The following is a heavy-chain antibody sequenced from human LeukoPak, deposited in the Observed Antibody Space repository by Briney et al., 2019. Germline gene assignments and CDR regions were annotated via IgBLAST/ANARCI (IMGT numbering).Heavy chain of an antibody. CDR1: GFTFSSYA. CDR3: AKGGTMVRGLLDYYGMDV. Sequence: PGGSLRLSCAASGFTFSSYAMSWVRQAPGKGLEWVSAISGSGGSTYYADSVKGRFTISRDNSKNALYLQMNSLRAEDTAVYYCAKGGTMVRGLLDYYGMDVWGQGTTVTVSS. D-gene: IGHD3-10*01. V-gene: IGHV3-23*01. CDR2: ISGSGGST. J-gene: IGHJ6*02.